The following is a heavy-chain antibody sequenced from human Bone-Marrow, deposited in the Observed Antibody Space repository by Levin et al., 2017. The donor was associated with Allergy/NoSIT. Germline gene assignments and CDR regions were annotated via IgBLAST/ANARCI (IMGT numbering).Heavy chain of an antibody. CDR1: GFTFSSNS. Sequence: LSLTCAASGFTFSSNSMNWVRQAPRQGLEWVSSISSRSNYIYYADSVKGRFTISRDNAKHSLYLQMNSLRVDDTAVYYCARDRAASAVAGPYYFDYWGQGTLVTVSS. J-gene: IGHJ4*02. D-gene: IGHD6-19*01. CDR3: ARDRAASAVAGPYYFDY. CDR2: ISSRSNYI. V-gene: IGHV3-21*01.